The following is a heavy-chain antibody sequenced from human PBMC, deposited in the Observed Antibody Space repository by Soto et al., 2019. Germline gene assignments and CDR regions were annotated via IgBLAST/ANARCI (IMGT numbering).Heavy chain of an antibody. J-gene: IGHJ4*02. Sequence: QVQLVQSGAEVKKPGSSVKVSCKASGGTFSSYAISWVRQAPGQGLEWMGGIIPIFGTANYAQKFQGRVTITADESTSTAYMELSSLRSEDTAVYYCARMPRIWRTYGDYEAPDDYWGQGTLVTVSS. CDR2: IIPIFGTA. V-gene: IGHV1-69*12. D-gene: IGHD4-17*01. CDR1: GGTFSSYA. CDR3: ARMPRIWRTYGDYEAPDDY.